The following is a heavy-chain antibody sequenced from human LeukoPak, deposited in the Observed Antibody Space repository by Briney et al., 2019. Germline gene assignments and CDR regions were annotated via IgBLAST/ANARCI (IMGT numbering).Heavy chain of an antibody. V-gene: IGHV4-34*01. CDR1: GGPFSGYY. CDR2: VNHSGST. CDR3: ARGRASYDFSSGYLFDY. J-gene: IGHJ4*02. D-gene: IGHD3-3*01. Sequence: PSETLSLTCAVYGGPFSGYYWSWLRQSPGKGLEWIGEVNHSGSTNYNPSLKSRVTLSVDTSKTQFSLKLSSVTAADTAVYYCARGRASYDFSSGYLFDYWGQGTLVTVSS.